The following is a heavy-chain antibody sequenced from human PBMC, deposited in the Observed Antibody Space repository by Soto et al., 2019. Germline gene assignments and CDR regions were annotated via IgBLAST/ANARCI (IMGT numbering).Heavy chain of an antibody. Sequence: ASVKVSCKASGYTFTSYYIHWVRQAPGQGLEWMGIINPIGGSTSYAQKFQGRVTMTRDTSTSTVYMELSSLRSEDTAVCYCARGEYCGDDCYMYFDYWGRGTLVNVSS. J-gene: IGHJ4*02. CDR1: GYTFTSYY. V-gene: IGHV1-46*01. D-gene: IGHD2-21*02. CDR3: ARGEYCGDDCYMYFDY. CDR2: INPIGGST.